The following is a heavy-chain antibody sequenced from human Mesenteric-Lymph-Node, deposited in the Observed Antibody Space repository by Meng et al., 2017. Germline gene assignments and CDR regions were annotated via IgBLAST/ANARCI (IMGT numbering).Heavy chain of an antibody. D-gene: IGHD3-10*01. Sequence: ASVKVSCKASGYTFTSYDINWVRQATGQGLEWMGWMNPNSGNTGYAQKFQGRVTITRNTSISTAYMELSSLRSEDTAVYYCARPYGSGSTDAFDIWGQGTMVTVSS. CDR2: MNPNSGNT. CDR3: ARPYGSGSTDAFDI. J-gene: IGHJ3*02. CDR1: GYTFTSYD. V-gene: IGHV1-8*03.